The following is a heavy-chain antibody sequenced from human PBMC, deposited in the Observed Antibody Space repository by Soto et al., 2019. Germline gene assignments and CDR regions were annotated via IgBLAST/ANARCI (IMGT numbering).Heavy chain of an antibody. Sequence: ASGKVSCKASGYTFTSYDINWVRQATGQGLEWMGWMNPNSGNTGYAQKFQGRVTMTRNTSISTAYMELSSLRSEDTAVYYCARGAAAAGTGDWFDPWGQGTLVTVSS. D-gene: IGHD6-13*01. J-gene: IGHJ5*02. CDR1: GYTFTSYD. CDR2: MNPNSGNT. CDR3: ARGAAAAGTGDWFDP. V-gene: IGHV1-8*01.